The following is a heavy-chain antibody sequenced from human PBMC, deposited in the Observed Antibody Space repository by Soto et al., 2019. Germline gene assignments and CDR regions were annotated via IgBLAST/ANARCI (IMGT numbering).Heavy chain of an antibody. CDR3: ARDHYVYDILTGYGYYYGMHV. Sequence: PSETLSLTCTVSGGSISSGGTGSYWTWIRQLPGKGLEWIGYIYYTGNTYYNPSLKSRPTISIDTSENQFSLKLTSVTAADTAVYFCARDHYVYDILTGYGYYYGMHVWRQGTTVTVPS. CDR1: GGSISSGGTGSY. J-gene: IGHJ6*02. D-gene: IGHD3-9*01. V-gene: IGHV4-31*03. CDR2: IYYTGNT.